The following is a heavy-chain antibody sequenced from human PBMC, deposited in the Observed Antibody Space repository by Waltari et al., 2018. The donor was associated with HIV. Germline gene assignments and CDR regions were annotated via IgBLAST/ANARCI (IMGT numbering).Heavy chain of an antibody. CDR1: GGTVNTYS. J-gene: IGHJ2*01. D-gene: IGHD3-22*01. V-gene: IGHV1-69*08. Sequence: QVQLVQSGAEVKKPGSAVKVYGKTSGGTVNTYSVSWVRQAPGQGLEWMGKITPFLGITTYAQKFQGRVTLSADKSTSTAYMELTSLKSEDTAVYYCARDNYYDSSGPWYFDLWGRGTLVIVSS. CDR3: ARDNYYDSSGPWYFDL. CDR2: ITPFLGIT.